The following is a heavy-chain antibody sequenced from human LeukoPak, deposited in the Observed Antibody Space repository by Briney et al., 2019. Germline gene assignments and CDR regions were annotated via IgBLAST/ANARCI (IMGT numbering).Heavy chain of an antibody. J-gene: IGHJ5*02. Sequence: ASVKVSCKASGYTFTGYYMHWVRQAPGQGLEWIGWINPNSGGTNYAQKFQGRVTMTRDTSISTAYMELSRLRSDDTAVYYCARANHSGYYPNWFDPWGQGTLVTVSS. D-gene: IGHD3-22*01. CDR2: INPNSGGT. CDR3: ARANHSGYYPNWFDP. V-gene: IGHV1-2*02. CDR1: GYTFTGYY.